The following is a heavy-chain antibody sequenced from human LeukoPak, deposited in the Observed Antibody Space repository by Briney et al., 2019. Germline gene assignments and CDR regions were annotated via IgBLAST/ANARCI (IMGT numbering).Heavy chain of an antibody. J-gene: IGHJ4*02. Sequence: SETLSPTCTVSGGSISSYYWSWIRQPPGKGLEWIGYIYDSGSTNYNPSLKSRVTISVDTSKNQFSLRLSSVTAADTAVYYCARHTYYYDTSGFYSFDYWGQGTLVTVSS. CDR2: IYDSGST. D-gene: IGHD3-22*01. CDR3: ARHTYYYDTSGFYSFDY. CDR1: GGSISSYY. V-gene: IGHV4-59*08.